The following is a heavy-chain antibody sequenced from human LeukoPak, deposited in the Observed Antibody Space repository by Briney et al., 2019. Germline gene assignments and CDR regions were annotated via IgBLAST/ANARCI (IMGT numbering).Heavy chain of an antibody. J-gene: IGHJ3*02. CDR1: GGSISSGGYS. V-gene: IGHV4-30-2*01. CDR3: ARGQPGVMWFGESGDDAFDI. D-gene: IGHD3-10*01. Sequence: SETLSLTCAVSGGSISSGGYSWSWIRQPPGKGLEWIRYIYHSGSTYYNPSLKSRVTISVDRSKNQFSLKLSSVTAADTAVYYCARGQPGVMWFGESGDDAFDIWGQGTMVTVSS. CDR2: IYHSGST.